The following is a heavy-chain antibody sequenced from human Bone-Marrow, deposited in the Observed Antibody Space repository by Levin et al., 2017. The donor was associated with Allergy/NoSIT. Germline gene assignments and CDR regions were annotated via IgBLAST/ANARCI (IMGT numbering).Heavy chain of an antibody. CDR2: TSTSGET. D-gene: IGHD3-16*01. CDR1: GSHISSVHY. J-gene: IGHJ4*02. V-gene: IGHV4-38-2*02. CDR3: VRGHLDIGGFDS. Sequence: SQTLSLTCRVSGSHISSVHYWGWIRQTPGKGPQWIATTSTSGETHSNPSLQSRVTLSVDTSKDQFSLRLASVTAADTAVYFCVRGHLDIGGFDSWSQGTLVTVSS.